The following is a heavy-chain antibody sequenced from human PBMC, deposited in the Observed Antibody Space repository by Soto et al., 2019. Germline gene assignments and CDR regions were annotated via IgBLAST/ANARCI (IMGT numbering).Heavy chain of an antibody. Sequence: EVQLVESGGGLVKPGGSLRLSCAASGFTFSSYSMNWVRQAPGKGLEWVSSISSSSSYIYYADSVKGRFTISRDNAKNSLYLQMNSLRAEDTTVYYCAREFASCNDYWGQGTLVTVSS. CDR3: AREFASCNDY. V-gene: IGHV3-21*01. CDR2: ISSSSSYI. D-gene: IGHD5-12*01. CDR1: GFTFSSYS. J-gene: IGHJ4*02.